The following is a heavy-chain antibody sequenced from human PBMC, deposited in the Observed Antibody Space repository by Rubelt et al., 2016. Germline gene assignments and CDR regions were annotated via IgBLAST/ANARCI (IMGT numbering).Heavy chain of an antibody. Sequence: QVQLQESGPGLVKPSQNLSLTCTVSGDSLSSSSYRWGWIRQPPGKGLEWIGSISDSGSTYYNASLKSRVTVSVDKSKNQVSLKLSSVTAADKAVYYCARHEPRGGVGYWGQGTLVTVSS. J-gene: IGHJ4*02. CDR2: ISDSGST. CDR1: GDSLSSSSYR. D-gene: IGHD3-16*01. CDR3: ARHEPRGGVGY. V-gene: IGHV4-39*01.